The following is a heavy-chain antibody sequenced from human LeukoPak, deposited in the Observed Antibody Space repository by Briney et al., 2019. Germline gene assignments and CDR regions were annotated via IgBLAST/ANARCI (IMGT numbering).Heavy chain of an antibody. Sequence: SETLSLTCTVSGASISSYDWSWIRQPAGKELEWVGRIYTSGNTNYNSSLKSRVTMSVDTSKNHFSLKLNSVTAADTAVYYCARWDRTREYFPHWGQGTLVTVSS. D-gene: IGHD1-1*01. V-gene: IGHV4-4*07. J-gene: IGHJ1*01. CDR3: ARWDRTREYFPH. CDR1: GASISSYD. CDR2: IYTSGNT.